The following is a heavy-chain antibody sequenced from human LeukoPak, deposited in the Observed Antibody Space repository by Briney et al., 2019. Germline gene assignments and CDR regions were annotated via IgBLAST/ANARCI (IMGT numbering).Heavy chain of an antibody. CDR3: IKDRGSSGWDFDS. V-gene: IGHV3-64D*06. D-gene: IGHD6-19*01. CDR1: GFVFSDYA. CDR2: ISGNGVAT. Sequence: GGSLSLSCSASGFVFSDYALHWPRQAPGKGLEYLSGISGNGVATYYVDSVQGRFTVSRDNSKTTLYLQINSLRREDTAFYYCIKDRGSSGWDFDSWGQGTLLTVSS. J-gene: IGHJ4*02.